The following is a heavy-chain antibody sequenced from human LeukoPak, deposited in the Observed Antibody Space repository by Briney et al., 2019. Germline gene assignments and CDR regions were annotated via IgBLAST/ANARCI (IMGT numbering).Heavy chain of an antibody. Sequence: SETLSLTCTVSSVSISRTTYYWGWIRQPPGKGLEWIGIIYYSGSTYYNPSLKSRVTISVDTSTNQFSLKLTSVTASDTAVYYCARGGDSYMDVWGKGTTVTVSS. CDR2: IYYSGST. D-gene: IGHD3-16*01. CDR3: ARGGDSYMDV. V-gene: IGHV4-39*01. J-gene: IGHJ6*03. CDR1: SVSISRTTYY.